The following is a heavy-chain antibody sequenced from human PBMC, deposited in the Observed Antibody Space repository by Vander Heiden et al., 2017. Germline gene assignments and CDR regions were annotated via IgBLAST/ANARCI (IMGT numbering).Heavy chain of an antibody. J-gene: IGHJ5*02. D-gene: IGHD6-13*01. V-gene: IGHV4-4*02. CDR1: GGSISSSNW. Sequence: QVQLQESGPGLVKPSGTLSLTCAVSGGSISSSNWWSWVRQPPGKGLEWIGEIYHSGSTNYNPSLKSRVTISVDKSKNQFSLKLSSVTAADTAVYYCARKWYSSSWYLSRGGWFDHWGQGTLVTVSS. CDR3: ARKWYSSSWYLSRGGWFDH. CDR2: IYHSGST.